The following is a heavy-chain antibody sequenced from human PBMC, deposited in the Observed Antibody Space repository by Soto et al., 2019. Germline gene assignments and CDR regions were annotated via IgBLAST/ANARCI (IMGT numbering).Heavy chain of an antibody. Sequence: VKLVESGGGVVQPGGSLRLSCAASGFTFNIYGMHWVRQAPDKGLEWVALISYDGSNQYYADSVKGRFTISRDNSKNTLFRQMNSLRADDTAVYYCAKDQASGKGSFDSWGQGTLVTVSS. V-gene: IGHV3-30*18. CDR2: ISYDGSNQ. J-gene: IGHJ4*02. CDR3: AKDQASGKGSFDS. CDR1: GFTFNIYG.